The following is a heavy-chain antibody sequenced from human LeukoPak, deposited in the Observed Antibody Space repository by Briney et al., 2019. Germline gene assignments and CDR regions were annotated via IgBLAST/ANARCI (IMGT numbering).Heavy chain of an antibody. CDR2: IYYSGST. D-gene: IGHD3-22*01. CDR1: GGSITSYY. J-gene: IGHJ4*02. Sequence: PSETLSLTCTVSGGSITSYYWSWIRQPPGKGLEWIGYIYYSGSTNYNPSLKSRVTISVDTSKNQFSLNLRSVTAADTAVYYCARTPPAYYDSSFVFDYWGQGTLVTVSS. CDR3: ARTPPAYYDSSFVFDY. V-gene: IGHV4-59*01.